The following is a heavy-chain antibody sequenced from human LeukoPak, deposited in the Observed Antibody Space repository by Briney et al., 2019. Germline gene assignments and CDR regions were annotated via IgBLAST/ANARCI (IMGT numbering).Heavy chain of an antibody. Sequence: SVKVSCKASGGTFSSYAISWVQQAPGQGLEWMGRIIPIFGTANYAQKFQGRVTITTDESTSTAYMELSSLRSEDTAVYYCARSHRITMIVVGQTNAFDIWGQGTMVTVSS. CDR2: IIPIFGTA. J-gene: IGHJ3*02. D-gene: IGHD3-22*01. CDR3: ARSHRITMIVVGQTNAFDI. V-gene: IGHV1-69*05. CDR1: GGTFSSYA.